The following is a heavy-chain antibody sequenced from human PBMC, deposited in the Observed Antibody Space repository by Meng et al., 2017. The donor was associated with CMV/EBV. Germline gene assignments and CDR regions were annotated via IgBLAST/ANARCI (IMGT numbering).Heavy chain of an antibody. D-gene: IGHD3-3*01. CDR3: AREIGVARYDWYGMDV. J-gene: IGHJ6*02. CDR2: ISSSSSYI. V-gene: IGHV3-21*01. Sequence: GESLKISCAASGFTFSSYSMNWVRQAPGKGLEWVSSISSSSSYIYYADSVKGRFTISRDNAKNSLYLQMNSLRAEDTAAYYCAREIGVARYDWYGMDVWGQGTTVTVSS. CDR1: GFTFSSYS.